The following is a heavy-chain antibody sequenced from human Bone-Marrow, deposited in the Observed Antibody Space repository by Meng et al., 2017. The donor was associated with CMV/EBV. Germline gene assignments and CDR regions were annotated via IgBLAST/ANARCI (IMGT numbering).Heavy chain of an antibody. V-gene: IGHV1-18*01. J-gene: IGHJ6*02. Sequence: ASVKVSCKASGYTFTSYGISWVRQAPGQGLEWMGWISAYNGNTNYAQKLQGRVTMTTDTSTSTAYMELRSLRSDDTAVYYCARDCSSTSCYETDYYYYGMDVWGQGTTVTVSS. CDR1: GYTFTSYG. CDR3: ARDCSSTSCYETDYYYYGMDV. CDR2: ISAYNGNT. D-gene: IGHD2-2*01.